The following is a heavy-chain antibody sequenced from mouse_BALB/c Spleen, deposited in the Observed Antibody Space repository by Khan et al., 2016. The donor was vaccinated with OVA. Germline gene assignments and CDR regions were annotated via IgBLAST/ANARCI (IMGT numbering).Heavy chain of an antibody. D-gene: IGHD1-3*01. Sequence: QVPLKESGPGLVAPSQSLSITCTVSGFSLTSYGVHWVRQPPGKGLEWLGVIWAGGSTNYNSALMSRLSISKDNSKNQVFLKMNSLQTDDTAMNYCAKLEDIWGQGTTLTVSS. CDR2: IWAGGST. V-gene: IGHV2-9*02. CDR1: GFSLTSYG. J-gene: IGHJ2*01. CDR3: AKLEDI.